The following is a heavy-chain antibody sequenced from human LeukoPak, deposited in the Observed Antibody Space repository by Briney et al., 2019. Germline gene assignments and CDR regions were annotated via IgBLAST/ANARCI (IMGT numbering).Heavy chain of an antibody. Sequence: ASVKVSCKASGYTFTSYYMHWVRQAPGQGLEWMGWINPNSGGTNYAQKFQGRVTMTRDTSISTAYMELSRLRSDDTAVYYCARDPGEMATIGQYYYYMDVWGKGTTVTISS. V-gene: IGHV1-2*02. J-gene: IGHJ6*03. CDR1: GYTFTSYY. CDR3: ARDPGEMATIGQYYYYMDV. D-gene: IGHD5-24*01. CDR2: INPNSGGT.